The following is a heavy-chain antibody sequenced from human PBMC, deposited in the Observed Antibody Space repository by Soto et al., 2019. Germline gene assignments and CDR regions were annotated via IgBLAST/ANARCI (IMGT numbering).Heavy chain of an antibody. CDR1: GFTFSSYA. D-gene: IGHD4-17*01. CDR2: ISYDGSNK. CDR3: ARRPTVVSAALYYYYGMDV. J-gene: IGHJ6*02. Sequence: QVQLVESGGGVVQPGRSLRLSCAASGFTFSSYAMHWVRQAPGKGLEWVAVISYDGSNKYYADSVKGRFTISRDNSKNTLYLQMNSLRAEDTAVYYCARRPTVVSAALYYYYGMDVWGQGTTVTVSS. V-gene: IGHV3-30-3*01.